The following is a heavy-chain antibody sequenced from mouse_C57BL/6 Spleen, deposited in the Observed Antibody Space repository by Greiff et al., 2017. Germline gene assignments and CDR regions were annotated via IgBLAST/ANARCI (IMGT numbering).Heavy chain of an antibody. CDR3: ARGGTYTYDWFAY. J-gene: IGHJ3*01. CDR2: IYPGDGDT. Sequence: QVQLQQSGAELVKPGASVKISCKASGYAFSSYWMNWVKQRPGKGLEWIGQIYPGDGDTNYNGKFKGKATLTVDKSSSPAYMQLSSLTSEDSAVYFCARGGTYTYDWFAYWGQGTLVTVSA. V-gene: IGHV1-80*01. D-gene: IGHD2-12*01. CDR1: GYAFSSYW.